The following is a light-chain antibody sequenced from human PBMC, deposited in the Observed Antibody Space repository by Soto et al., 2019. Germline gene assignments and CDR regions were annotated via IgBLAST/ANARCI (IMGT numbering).Light chain of an antibody. CDR2: QDS. V-gene: IGLV3-1*01. Sequence: SYELTQPPSVSVSPGQTASITCSGDELGDKYACWYQQKPDQSPVLVIYQDSKRPSGIPERFSGSNSGNTATLTISGTQAMDEADYYCQAWDSGLVFGGGTKVTVL. CDR1: ELGDKY. J-gene: IGLJ2*01. CDR3: QAWDSGLV.